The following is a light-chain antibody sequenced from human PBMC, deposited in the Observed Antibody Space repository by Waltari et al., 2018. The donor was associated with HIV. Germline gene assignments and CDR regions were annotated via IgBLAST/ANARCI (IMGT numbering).Light chain of an antibody. Sequence: QFALTQPPSASGSPGQSVTISCSGTISDVVGYNYVSWYQQYPGKAPKLMIYEATKRPSGVPDRFSGSKSDNTASLTVSGLQAEDEADYYCSAYAGSNNWVFGGGTKLTVL. CDR2: EAT. CDR3: SAYAGSNNWV. V-gene: IGLV2-8*01. J-gene: IGLJ3*02. CDR1: ISDVVGYNY.